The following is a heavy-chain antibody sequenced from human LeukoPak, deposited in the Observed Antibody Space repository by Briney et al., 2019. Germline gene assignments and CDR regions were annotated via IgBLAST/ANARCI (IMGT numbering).Heavy chain of an antibody. Sequence: GGSLRLSCAASGFTFSGSAMHWVRQASGKGLEWVGRIRSKANSYATAYAASVKGRFTISRDDSKNTAYLQMNSLKTEDTAVYYCTSGVLWLAYYFAYWGQGTLVTVSS. J-gene: IGHJ4*02. CDR3: TSGVLWLAYYFAY. D-gene: IGHD6-19*01. V-gene: IGHV3-73*01. CDR2: IRSKANSYAT. CDR1: GFTFSGSA.